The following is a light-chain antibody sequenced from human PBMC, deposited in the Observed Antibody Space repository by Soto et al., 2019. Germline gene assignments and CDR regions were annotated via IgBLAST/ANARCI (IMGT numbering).Light chain of an antibody. Sequence: EIVLTQSPGTLSLSPGERATLSCRASQSVSSSYLAWYQQKPGQAPRVLIYDASSRATGIPDRFSGSGSGTDFTLTISRLEPEDFAVYYCQQYGSSPLTFGGGTKVHIK. CDR2: DAS. V-gene: IGKV3-20*01. CDR1: QSVSSSY. J-gene: IGKJ4*01. CDR3: QQYGSSPLT.